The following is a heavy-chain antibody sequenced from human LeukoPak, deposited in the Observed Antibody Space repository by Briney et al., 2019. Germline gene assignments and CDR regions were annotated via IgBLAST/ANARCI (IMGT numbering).Heavy chain of an antibody. Sequence: GGSLRLSCAASGFTFSSYSMNWVRQAPGKGLEWVSSISSSSSYIYYADSVKGRFTISRDNAKNSLYLQMNGLRAEDTAVYYCASLYSGVSVDAFDIWGQGTMVTVSS. CDR1: GFTFSSYS. J-gene: IGHJ3*02. CDR2: ISSSSSYI. CDR3: ASLYSGVSVDAFDI. D-gene: IGHD1-26*01. V-gene: IGHV3-21*01.